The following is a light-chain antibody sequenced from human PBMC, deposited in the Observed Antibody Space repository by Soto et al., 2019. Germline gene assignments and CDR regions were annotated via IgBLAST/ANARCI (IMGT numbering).Light chain of an antibody. CDR2: DVS. Sequence: EIVLTQSPVTLSLSPGERATLSCRASQSVTTFLAWYQQKPGQAPRLLIYDVSNRATGIPARFSGSGSGTDFTLTISSLEPEDFAVYYCQQRINWPLTFGGGTKGEIK. J-gene: IGKJ4*01. CDR1: QSVTTF. CDR3: QQRINWPLT. V-gene: IGKV3-11*01.